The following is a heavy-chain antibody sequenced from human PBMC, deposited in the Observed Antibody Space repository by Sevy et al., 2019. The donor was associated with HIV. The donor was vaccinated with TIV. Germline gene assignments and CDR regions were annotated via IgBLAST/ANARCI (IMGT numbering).Heavy chain of an antibody. CDR1: GFTVSSNY. CDR3: VRGSTGTFGH. J-gene: IGHJ4*02. Sequence: GGSLRLSCAASGFTVSSNYMSWVRQAPGKGLEWVSHINSDGKIKRYADSVEGRFTISRDNAEKTVYLQMNSLRADDTAVYYCVRGSTGTFGHWGQGTLVTVSS. V-gene: IGHV3-74*01. D-gene: IGHD3-9*01. CDR2: INSDGKIK.